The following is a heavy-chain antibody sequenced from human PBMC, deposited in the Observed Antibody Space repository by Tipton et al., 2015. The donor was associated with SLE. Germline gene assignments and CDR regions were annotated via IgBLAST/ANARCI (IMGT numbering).Heavy chain of an antibody. V-gene: IGHV3-21*01. CDR3: ARDSSGWTLYYFDY. CDR1: GFTFSPYN. Sequence: SLRLSCAVSGFTFSPYNMNWVRQAPGKGLGWVSSISGDSRYIYYADSVKGRFTISRDNSKNTLYLQMNSLRAEDTAVYYCARDSSGWTLYYFDYWGQGTLVTVSS. J-gene: IGHJ4*02. CDR2: ISGDSRYI. D-gene: IGHD6-19*01.